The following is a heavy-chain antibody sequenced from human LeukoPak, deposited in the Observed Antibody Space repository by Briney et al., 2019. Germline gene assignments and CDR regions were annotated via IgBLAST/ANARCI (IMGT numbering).Heavy chain of an antibody. V-gene: IGHV3-21*01. CDR3: ARDVGDSGLGVLLWFGESDAFDI. CDR1: GFTFSSYS. J-gene: IGHJ3*02. D-gene: IGHD3-10*01. CDR2: ISSSSSYI. Sequence: GGSLRLSCAASGFTFSSYSMNWVRQAPGKGLEWVSSISSSSSYIYYADSVKGRFTISRDNAKNSLYLQMNSLRAEDTAVYYCARDVGDSGLGVLLWFGESDAFDIWGQGTMVTASS.